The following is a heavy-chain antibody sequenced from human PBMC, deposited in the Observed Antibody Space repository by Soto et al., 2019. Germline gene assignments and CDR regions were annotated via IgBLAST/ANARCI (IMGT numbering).Heavy chain of an antibody. Sequence: GGPLIRTAATAGFTFIRSAMRWDRQAPGKGLEWVSAISGSGGSTYYADSVKGRFTISRDNSKNTLYLQMNSLRAEDTAVYYCAKDGLNLLGDVLSFDYWGQGT. V-gene: IGHV3-23*01. CDR2: ISGSGGST. CDR3: AKDGLNLLGDVLSFDY. CDR1: GFTFIRSA. D-gene: IGHD3-16*01. J-gene: IGHJ4*02.